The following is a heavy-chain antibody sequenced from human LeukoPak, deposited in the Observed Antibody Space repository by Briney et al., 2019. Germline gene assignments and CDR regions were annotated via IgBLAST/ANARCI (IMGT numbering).Heavy chain of an antibody. D-gene: IGHD2-15*01. CDR3: ARHEVGFCSGGSCPYYFDY. CDR1: GGSISSYY. Sequence: PSETLFLTCTVSGGSISSYYWSWIRQPPGKGLEWIGYIYYSGGANYNPSLKSRVTISVGTSKNQFSLKLNSVTAADTAVYYCARHEVGFCSGGSCPYYFDYWGQGILVTVSS. CDR2: IYYSGGA. J-gene: IGHJ4*02. V-gene: IGHV4-59*08.